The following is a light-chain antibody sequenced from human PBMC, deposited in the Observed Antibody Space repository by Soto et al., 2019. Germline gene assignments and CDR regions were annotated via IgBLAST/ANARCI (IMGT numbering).Light chain of an antibody. Sequence: QAVLTQPASVSGSPGQSITISCTGTRSDVWSYNLVSWYQQHPGKAPKLMIYEVSKRPSGVSNRFSGSKSGNTASLTISGLQAEDEADYYCCSYAGSSYVFGTGTKVTVL. J-gene: IGLJ1*01. CDR2: EVS. CDR1: RSDVWSYNL. CDR3: CSYAGSSYV. V-gene: IGLV2-23*02.